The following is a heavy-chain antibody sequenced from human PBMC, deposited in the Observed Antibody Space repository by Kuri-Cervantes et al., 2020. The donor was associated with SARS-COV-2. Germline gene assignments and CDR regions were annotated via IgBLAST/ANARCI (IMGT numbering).Heavy chain of an antibody. Sequence: GSLRLSCAVYGGSFSGYYWSWIRQPPGKGLEWIGEINHSGSTNYNPSLKSRVTISVDTSKNQFSLKLSSVTAADTAVYYCARRLQLAGAFDIWGQGTMVTVSS. J-gene: IGHJ3*02. CDR1: GGSFSGYY. V-gene: IGHV4-34*01. CDR2: INHSGST. CDR3: ARRLQLAGAFDI. D-gene: IGHD6-13*01.